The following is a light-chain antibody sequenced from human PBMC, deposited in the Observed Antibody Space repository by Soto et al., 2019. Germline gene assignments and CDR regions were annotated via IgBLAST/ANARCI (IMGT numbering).Light chain of an antibody. CDR2: GAS. CDR1: QSVSNNY. V-gene: IGKV3-20*01. Sequence: EVVLTQSPDTLSLSPGESAPLSCVASQSVSNNYLAWYQQKPGKAPRLLIYGASTRATGIPARFSGSGSGTDFTLTISSLEPEDFVAYYCQQYSSYPLTFGGGTKVDIK. CDR3: QQYSSYPLT. J-gene: IGKJ4*01.